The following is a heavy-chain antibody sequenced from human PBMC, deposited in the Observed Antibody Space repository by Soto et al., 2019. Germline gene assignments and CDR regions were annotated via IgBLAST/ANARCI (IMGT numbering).Heavy chain of an antibody. J-gene: IGHJ6*02. CDR1: GYTFTSYY. D-gene: IGHD2-2*01. CDR2: INPSGGST. CDR3: ARSPVANVAYYYYGMDV. Sequence: GASGKVSCKASGYTFTSYYMHWVRQAPGQGLEWMGIINPSGGSTTYAQKFQGRVTMTRDTSTSTVYMELSSLRSEDTAVYYCARSPVANVAYYYYGMDVWGQGTTVTVSS. V-gene: IGHV1-46*01.